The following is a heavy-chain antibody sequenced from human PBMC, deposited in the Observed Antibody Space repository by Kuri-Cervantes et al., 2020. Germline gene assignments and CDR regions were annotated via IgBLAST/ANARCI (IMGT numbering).Heavy chain of an antibody. CDR2: ISSSGSTI. CDR1: GFTFSSYE. CDR3: ARPTRHDYYYYMDV. V-gene: IGHV3-48*03. Sequence: GRSLRLSCAASGFTFSSYEMNWVRQAPGKGLEWVSYISSSGSTIYYADSVKGRFTISRDNAKNSLYLQMNSLRAEDTAVYYCARPTRHDYYYYMDVWGKGTTVTVSS. J-gene: IGHJ6*03. D-gene: IGHD4-17*01.